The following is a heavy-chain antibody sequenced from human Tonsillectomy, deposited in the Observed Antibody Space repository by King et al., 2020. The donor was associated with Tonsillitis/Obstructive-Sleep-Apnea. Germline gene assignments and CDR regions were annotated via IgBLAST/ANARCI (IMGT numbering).Heavy chain of an antibody. D-gene: IGHD6-13*01. CDR3: ARGRYIAAAGSYNWFDP. Sequence: VQLVESGAEVKKPGESLRISCKGSGYSFTSYWISWVRQMPGKGLEWMGRIDPSDSYTNYSPSFQGHVTISADKSISTAYLQWSSLKASDTAMYYCARGRYIAAAGSYNWFDPWGQGTLVTVSS. CDR1: GYSFTSYW. J-gene: IGHJ5*02. CDR2: IDPSDSYT. V-gene: IGHV5-10-1*03.